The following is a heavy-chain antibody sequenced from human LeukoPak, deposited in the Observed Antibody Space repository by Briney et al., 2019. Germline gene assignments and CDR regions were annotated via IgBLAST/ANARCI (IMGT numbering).Heavy chain of an antibody. CDR3: ARSARLMKGVVEVTALDD. J-gene: IGHJ4*02. CDR1: GFSFSSYG. V-gene: IGHV3-48*04. CDR2: LSSSGSAF. D-gene: IGHD3-3*01. Sequence: GGSLTLSCAASGFSFSSYGMNWVRQAPGKGLEWIAYLSSSGSAFSYADSVKGRLTIARDNAKNSVYLEMNSLRADDTAVYYCARSARLMKGVVEVTALDDWGQGTLVTVSS.